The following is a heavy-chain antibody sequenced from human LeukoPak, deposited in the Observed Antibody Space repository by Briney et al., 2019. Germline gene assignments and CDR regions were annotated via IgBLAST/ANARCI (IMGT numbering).Heavy chain of an antibody. CDR2: ISSSSSYI. CDR3: ARFLWFGELLSSNWFDP. CDR1: GFTFSIYS. D-gene: IGHD3-10*01. J-gene: IGHJ5*02. V-gene: IGHV3-21*01. Sequence: GGSLRLSCAASGFTFSIYSMNWVRQAPGKGLEWVSSISSSSSYIYYADSVKGRFTISRDNAKNSLYLQMNSLRAEDTAVYCCARFLWFGELLSSNWFDPWGQGTLVTVSS.